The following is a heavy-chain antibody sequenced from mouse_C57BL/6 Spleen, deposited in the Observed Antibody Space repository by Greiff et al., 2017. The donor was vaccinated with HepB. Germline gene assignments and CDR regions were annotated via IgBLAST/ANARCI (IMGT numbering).Heavy chain of an antibody. CDR1: GYTFTSYW. J-gene: IGHJ1*03. CDR2: IYPGSGST. CDR3: ARRTPGYFDV. Sequence: QVQLQQPGAELVKPGASVKVSCKASGYTFTSYWITWVKQRPGQGLEWIGDIYPGSGSTNYNEKFKSKATLTVDTSSSTAYMQLSSLTSEDSAVYYCARRTPGYFDVWGTGTTVTVSS. V-gene: IGHV1-55*01.